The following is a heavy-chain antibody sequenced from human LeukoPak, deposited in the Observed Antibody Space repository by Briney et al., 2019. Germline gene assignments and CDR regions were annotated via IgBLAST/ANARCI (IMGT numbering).Heavy chain of an antibody. V-gene: IGHV3-21*01. J-gene: IGHJ6*04. Sequence: GSLRLSCAASGFTFSTYNMDWVRQAPGKGLEWVSSITSSSSYTFYADSVKGRFTISRDNVKNSLYLQMNSLRAEDTAVYYCARDKKDVWGKGTTVTVSS. CDR1: GFTFSTYN. CDR3: ARDKKDV. CDR2: ITSSSSYT.